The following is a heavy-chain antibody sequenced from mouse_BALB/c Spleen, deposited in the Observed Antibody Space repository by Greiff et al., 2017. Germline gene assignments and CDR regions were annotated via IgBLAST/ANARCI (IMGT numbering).Heavy chain of an antibody. CDR3: AREGDY. J-gene: IGHJ2*01. Sequence: EVQGVESGGGLVKPGGSLKLSCAASGFTFSDYYMYWVRQTPEKRLEWVATISDGGSYTYYPDSVKGRFTISRDNAKNNLYLQMSSLKSEDTAMYYCAREGDYWGQGTTLTVSS. CDR1: GFTFSDYY. V-gene: IGHV5-4*02. CDR2: ISDGGSYT.